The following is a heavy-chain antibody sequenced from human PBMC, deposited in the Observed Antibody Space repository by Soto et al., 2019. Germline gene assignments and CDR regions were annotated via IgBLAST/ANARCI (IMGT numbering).Heavy chain of an antibody. CDR2: MNPNSGNT. CDR1: GYTFTSYD. J-gene: IGHJ4*02. CDR3: ARGQRITIFGVVPQYYFDY. V-gene: IGHV1-8*01. D-gene: IGHD3-3*01. Sequence: ASVKVSCKASGYTFTSYDINWVRQATGQGLEWMGWMNPNSGNTGYAQKFQGRVTMTRNTSISTAYMELSSLRSEDTAVYYCARGQRITIFGVVPQYYFDYWGQGTLVTVSS.